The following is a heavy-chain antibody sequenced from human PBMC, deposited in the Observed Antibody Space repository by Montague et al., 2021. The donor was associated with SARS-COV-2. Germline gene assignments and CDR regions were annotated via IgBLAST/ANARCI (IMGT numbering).Heavy chain of an antibody. Sequence: SETLSLTCTVSGGSISSNNYYWDWIRQPPGKGLEWIGSIYDSGSTYYNPSLKSRVTISVDTSENHFSLKLNSVTAADTAVYYCARRGRKLLPVATTIGGFDIWGQGTMVIVSS. V-gene: IGHV4-39*02. CDR3: ARRGRKLLPVATTIGGFDI. D-gene: IGHD5-12*01. CDR1: GGSISSNNYY. J-gene: IGHJ3*02. CDR2: IYDSGST.